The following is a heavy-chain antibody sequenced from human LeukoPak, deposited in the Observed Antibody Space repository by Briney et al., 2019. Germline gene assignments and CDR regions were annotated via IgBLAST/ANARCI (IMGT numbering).Heavy chain of an antibody. J-gene: IGHJ5*02. CDR2: IWYDGSNK. Sequence: GGSLRLSCAASGFTFSSYGMHWVRQAPGKGLEWVAVIWYDGSNKYYADSVKGRFTISRDNSKNTLYLEMNSLRTEDTAVYHCAKDLYDNDWYNYCDPWGQGALVTVSS. CDR3: AKDLYDNDWYNYCDP. V-gene: IGHV3-30*02. D-gene: IGHD5-24*01. CDR1: GFTFSSYG.